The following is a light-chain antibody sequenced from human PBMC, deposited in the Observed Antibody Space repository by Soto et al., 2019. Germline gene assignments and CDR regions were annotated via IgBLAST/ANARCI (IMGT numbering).Light chain of an antibody. CDR3: QQYDRFPLT. V-gene: IGKV3-11*01. CDR1: PSVSNS. J-gene: IGKJ4*01. CDR2: DAS. Sequence: ESVLTQSPATLSLSPGERATLSCRASPSVSNSLAWYQHKPGQAPRLLIYDASNRATGVPTRFSGSGSGTDFTLTISSLEPEDFATYFCQQYDRFPLTFGGGTKVQI.